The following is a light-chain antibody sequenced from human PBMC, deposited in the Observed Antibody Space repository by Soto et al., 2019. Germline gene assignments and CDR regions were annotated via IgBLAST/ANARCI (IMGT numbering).Light chain of an antibody. Sequence: DIQLTQSPSFLSASVGDTVTITCRASQGISSYLAWYQQKPGKAPKLPIHSAFTLQSGVPSRFSGSGSGTEFTLTISSLQPEDFATYYCQQRSDYPITFGQGTRLEIK. J-gene: IGKJ5*01. V-gene: IGKV1-9*01. CDR3: QQRSDYPIT. CDR1: QGISSY. CDR2: SAF.